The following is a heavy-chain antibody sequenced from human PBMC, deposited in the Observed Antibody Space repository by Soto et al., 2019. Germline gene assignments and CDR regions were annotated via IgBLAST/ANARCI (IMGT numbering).Heavy chain of an antibody. V-gene: IGHV4-31*03. D-gene: IGHD4-17*01. J-gene: IGHJ5*01. CDR2: IYFSGNT. CDR3: ASGDAWGASRAS. Sequence: QVQLQESGPGLVKPSQTLSLTCTGSGASVNSGGYYWSWIRQLPGKGLEWIGYIYFSGNTYYNPSLESRVHISLNTSQNQFSLKLIYVIDADTAVYYCASGDAWGASRASWGHGTLVTVS. CDR1: GASVNSGGYY.